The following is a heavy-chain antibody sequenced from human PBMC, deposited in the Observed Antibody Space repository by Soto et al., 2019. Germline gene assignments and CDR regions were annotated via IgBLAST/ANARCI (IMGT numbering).Heavy chain of an antibody. CDR2: ISSSSSYI. CDR3: ARDVKPAAYMDV. Sequence: GGSLRLSCAASGFTFSSYSMNWVRQAPGKGLEWVSSISSSSSYIYYADSVKGRFTISRDNAKNSLYLQMNSLRAEDTAVYYCARDVKPAAYMDVWGKGTTVTVSS. V-gene: IGHV3-21*01. CDR1: GFTFSSYS. D-gene: IGHD2-2*01. J-gene: IGHJ6*03.